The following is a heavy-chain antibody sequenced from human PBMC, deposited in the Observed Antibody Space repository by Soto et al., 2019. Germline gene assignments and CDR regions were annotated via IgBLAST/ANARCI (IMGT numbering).Heavy chain of an antibody. J-gene: IGHJ4*02. CDR2: IIAYNGNT. CDR3: ATSRQLVPFDY. V-gene: IGHV1-18*01. CDR1: GYTFTSYG. D-gene: IGHD6-6*01. Sequence: ASVKVSCKASGYTFTSYGNSWVGQAPGQGLEWMGRIIAYNGNTNYAQKLQGRVTITADTSTSTAYMELRSLRSEDTAVYYCATSRQLVPFDYWGQATLVTVSS.